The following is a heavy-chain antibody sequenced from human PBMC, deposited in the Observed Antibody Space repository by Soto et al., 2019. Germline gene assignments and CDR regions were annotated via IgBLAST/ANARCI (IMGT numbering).Heavy chain of an antibody. CDR3: ATATGTTGTTSFDY. J-gene: IGHJ4*02. CDR2: FDPEDGET. D-gene: IGHD1-1*01. V-gene: IGHV1-24*01. CDR1: GYTLTELS. Sequence: ASVKVSCKVSGYTLTELSMHWVRQAPGKGLEWMGGFDPEDGETIYAQKFQGRVTMTEDTSTDTAYMELSSLRSEDTAVYYCATATGTTGTTSFDYWGQGTLVTVSS.